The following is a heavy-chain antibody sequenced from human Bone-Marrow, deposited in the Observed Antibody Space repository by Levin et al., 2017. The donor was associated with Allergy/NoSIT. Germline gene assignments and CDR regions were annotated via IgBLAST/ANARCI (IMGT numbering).Heavy chain of an antibody. J-gene: IGHJ6*02. V-gene: IGHV3-23*01. CDR3: GSGIRVEAPGTVYYYYAVDV. Sequence: SGGSLRLSCAASGFTFSSHAMNWVRQAPGKGLEWVSGIRGSGSVTYYADSVKGRFTVSRDNSNNTLFLQMDGLRAEDTAVYYCGSGIRVEAPGTVYYYYAVDVWGQGITVTVSS. CDR1: GFTFSSHA. CDR2: IRGSGSVT. D-gene: IGHD1-26*01.